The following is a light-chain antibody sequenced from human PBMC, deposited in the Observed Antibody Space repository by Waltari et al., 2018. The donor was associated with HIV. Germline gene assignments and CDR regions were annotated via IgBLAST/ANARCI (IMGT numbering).Light chain of an antibody. CDR2: RNN. V-gene: IGLV1-47*01. CDR3: AAWDDSLSGVL. J-gene: IGLJ3*02. CDR1: SSNIGGNY. Sequence: QSVLTQPPSASGAPGQRVTMSCSGSSSNIGGNYVYWYQHLPGSAPKLPISRNNTRPSGVPDRFAGSKSGTSACLAISGLRSEDEADYYCAAWDDSLSGVLFGGGTKLTVL.